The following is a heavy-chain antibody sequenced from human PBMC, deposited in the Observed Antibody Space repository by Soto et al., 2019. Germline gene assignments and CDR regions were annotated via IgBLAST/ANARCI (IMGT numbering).Heavy chain of an antibody. D-gene: IGHD4-17*01. CDR3: ARHHGPPKSEKWFDP. CDR1: GYTFFTYD. J-gene: IGHJ5*02. CDR2: ISTYSGDT. V-gene: IGHV1-18*01. Sequence: QVHLVQSGVEVKTPGASVKVSCQASGYTFFTYDISWVRQAPGQGLEWMGWISTYSGDTKYAQKFQGRVTMTTDTSTNTAYLELRSLRSDDTAVYYCARHHGPPKSEKWFDPWGQGTLVTVSS.